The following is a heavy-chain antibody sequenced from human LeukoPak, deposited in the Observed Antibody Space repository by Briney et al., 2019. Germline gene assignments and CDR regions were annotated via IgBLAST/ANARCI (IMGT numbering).Heavy chain of an antibody. V-gene: IGHV4-39*07. Sequence: SETLSLTCTVYGGSISSSNYYWGWIRQPPGKGLEWIGSMYYSGTTYYNPSLKSRVTISVDTSKNQFSLKLSSVTAADTAVYYCARTVARSGWYFDLWGRGTLVTVSS. CDR2: MYYSGTT. J-gene: IGHJ2*01. CDR3: ARTVARSGWYFDL. D-gene: IGHD1-1*01. CDR1: GGSISSSNYY.